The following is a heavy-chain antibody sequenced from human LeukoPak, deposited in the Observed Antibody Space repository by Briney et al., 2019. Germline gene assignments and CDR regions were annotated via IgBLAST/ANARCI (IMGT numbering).Heavy chain of an antibody. CDR2: ISWNSGSI. CDR3: AKDMSEYSSSSGAFDI. D-gene: IGHD6-6*01. V-gene: IGHV3-9*03. Sequence: GGSLRLSCAASGFTFDDYAMHWVRQAPGKGLEWVSGISWNSGSIGYADSVKGRFTISRGNAKNSLYLQMNSLRAEDMALYYCAKDMSEYSSSSGAFDIWGQGTMVTVSS. J-gene: IGHJ3*02. CDR1: GFTFDDYA.